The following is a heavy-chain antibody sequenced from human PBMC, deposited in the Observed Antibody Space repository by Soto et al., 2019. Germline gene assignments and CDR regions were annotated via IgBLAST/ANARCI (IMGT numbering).Heavy chain of an antibody. Sequence: SEALSLTGTVSGGSISSYYWSWIRQPAGKGLEWIGRIYTSGSTNYNPSLKSRVTMSVDTSKNQFSLKLNSVTAADTAVYYCARDRPPSDRGYSYGYYDNWFDPWGQGTLVPVSS. CDR1: GGSISSYY. CDR2: IYTSGST. CDR3: ARDRPPSDRGYSYGYYDNWFDP. D-gene: IGHD5-18*01. V-gene: IGHV4-4*07. J-gene: IGHJ5*02.